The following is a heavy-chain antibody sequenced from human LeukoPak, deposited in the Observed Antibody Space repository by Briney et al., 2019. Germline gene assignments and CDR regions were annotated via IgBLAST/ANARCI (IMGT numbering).Heavy chain of an antibody. J-gene: IGHJ3*02. CDR3: ARAGIVGAIGI. Sequence: SETLSLTCTVSGGSISSDYYYWSWIRQPPGKGLEWIGYIYYSGSTNYNPSLKSRVTISVDTSKNQFSLKLSSVTAADTAVYYCARAGIVGAIGIWGQGTMVTVSS. CDR1: GGSISSDYYY. V-gene: IGHV4-61*01. D-gene: IGHD1-26*01. CDR2: IYYSGST.